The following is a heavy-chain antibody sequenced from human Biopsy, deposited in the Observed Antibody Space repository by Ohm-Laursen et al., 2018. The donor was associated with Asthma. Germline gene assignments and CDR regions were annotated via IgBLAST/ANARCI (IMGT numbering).Heavy chain of an antibody. CDR3: ARDFYDSSGYLHFDY. Sequence: SLRLSCSASGFTLTTYAIHWVRQAPGKGLEWVAVIWYDGSNKYYADSVKGRFTISRDNSKNTLYLQMNSLRAEDTAVYYCARDFYDSSGYLHFDYWGQGTLVTVSS. D-gene: IGHD3-22*01. CDR2: IWYDGSNK. CDR1: GFTLTTYA. V-gene: IGHV3-33*08. J-gene: IGHJ4*02.